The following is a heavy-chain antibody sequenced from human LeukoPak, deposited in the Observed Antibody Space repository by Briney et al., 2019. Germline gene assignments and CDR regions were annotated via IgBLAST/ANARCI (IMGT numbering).Heavy chain of an antibody. CDR1: GFTFSSYW. Sequence: GGSLRLSCAASGFTFSSYWMSWVRQAPGKGLEWVANIKQDGSEKYYVDSVKGRFTTSRDNAKNSLYLQMNSLRAEDTAVYYCARSEYCSSTSCYTGIYYYYYMDVWGKGTTVTVSS. J-gene: IGHJ6*03. CDR2: IKQDGSEK. D-gene: IGHD2-2*02. CDR3: ARSEYCSSTSCYTGIYYYYYMDV. V-gene: IGHV3-7*01.